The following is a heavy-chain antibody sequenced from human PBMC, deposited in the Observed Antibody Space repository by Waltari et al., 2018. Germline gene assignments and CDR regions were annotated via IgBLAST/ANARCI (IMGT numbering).Heavy chain of an antibody. J-gene: IGHJ4*02. D-gene: IGHD1-1*01. CDR3: ARGPFWKGAAFDY. Sequence: QVQLVQSGAEVKKPGASVKVSCKASGYTFTSYDINWVRQATGQGLEWMGWMNPNSGNTAYARRFQGRVTITRNTCRSTAYMELSSRRSEDTAGYYCARGPFWKGAAFDYWGQGTLVTVSS. CDR1: GYTFTSYD. V-gene: IGHV1-8*03. CDR2: MNPNSGNT.